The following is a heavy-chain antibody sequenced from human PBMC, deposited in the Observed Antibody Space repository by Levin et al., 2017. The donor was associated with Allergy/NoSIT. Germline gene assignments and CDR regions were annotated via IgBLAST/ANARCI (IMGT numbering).Heavy chain of an antibody. J-gene: IGHJ6*02. CDR3: ARWGGSYGYYYGMDV. CDR1: GFTFSSYG. D-gene: IGHD5-18*01. V-gene: IGHV3-33*01. Sequence: GGSLRLSCAASGFTFSSYGMHWVRQAPGKGLEWVAVIWYDGSNKYYADSVKGRFTISRDNSKNTLYLQMNSLRAEDTAVYYCARWGGSYGYYYGMDVWGQGTTVTVSS. CDR2: IWYDGSNK.